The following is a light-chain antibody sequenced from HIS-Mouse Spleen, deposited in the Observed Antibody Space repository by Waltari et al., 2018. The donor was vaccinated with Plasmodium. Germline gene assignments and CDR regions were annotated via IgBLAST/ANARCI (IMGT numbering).Light chain of an antibody. CDR2: DVS. J-gene: IGLJ3*02. CDR1: SSDVGGYNY. Sequence: QSALTQPRSVSGSPGQSVTISCTGTSSDVGGYNYVSWYQQHPGKAPKLMIYDVSKRPAGVPDGFSGSKSGNTASLTISVLQAEDEADYYCCSYAGSYTWVFGGGTKLTVL. CDR3: CSYAGSYTWV. V-gene: IGLV2-11*01.